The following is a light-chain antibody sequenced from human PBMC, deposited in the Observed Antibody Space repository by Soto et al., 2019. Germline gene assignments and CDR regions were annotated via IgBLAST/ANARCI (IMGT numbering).Light chain of an antibody. J-gene: IGKJ1*01. CDR2: LGS. V-gene: IGKV2-28*01. Sequence: DMVMAQSPLYLPVTPGEPASISCRSSHILLHSNGYNYVDWYLQKPGQSPQLLIYLGSNRASGVPDRFSGSGSGTDFTLKISRVEAEDVMIYYCMQPVLTRRTFGQGAKVDNK. CDR3: MQPVLTRRT. CDR1: HILLHSNGYNY.